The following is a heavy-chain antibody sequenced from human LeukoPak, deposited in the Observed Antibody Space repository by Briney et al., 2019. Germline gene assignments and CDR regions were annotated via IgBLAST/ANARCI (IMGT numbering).Heavy chain of an antibody. CDR2: IYTGGNT. CDR3: ASPSSGQSFDI. J-gene: IGHJ3*02. Sequence: GGSLRLSCAASGFIVSSNYMNWVRQAPGKGLEWVSVIYTGGNTYYADSVKGRFTISRDNSKNTLYLQMHSLRAEDTAVYYCASPSSGQSFDIWGQGTMITVSS. D-gene: IGHD6-19*01. CDR1: GFIVSSNY. V-gene: IGHV3-53*01.